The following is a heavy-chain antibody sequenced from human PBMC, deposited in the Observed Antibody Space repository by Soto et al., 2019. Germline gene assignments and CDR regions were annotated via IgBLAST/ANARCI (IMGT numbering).Heavy chain of an antibody. V-gene: IGHV3-21*01. Sequence: PGGSLRLSCAASGFTFSSYTMNWVRQAPGKGLEWVSSISSSSSYIYYADSVKGRFTISRDNAKNSLYLQMNGLRAEDTAVYYCATAGSGYYYNHWGQGILVTVSS. CDR1: GFTFSSYT. CDR3: ATAGSGYYYNH. J-gene: IGHJ5*02. D-gene: IGHD3-22*01. CDR2: ISSSSSYI.